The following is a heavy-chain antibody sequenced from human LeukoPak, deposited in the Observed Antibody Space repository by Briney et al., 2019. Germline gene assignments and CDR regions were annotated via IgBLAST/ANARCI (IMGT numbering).Heavy chain of an antibody. CDR3: ARGSPVAHYYDSSGYSPTFDY. V-gene: IGHV3-30*03. Sequence: PGGSLRLSCAASGFTFSSYGMHWVRQAPGKGLEWVAVISYDGSNKYYADSVKGRFTISRDNAKNSLYLQMNSLRAEDTAVYYCARGSPVAHYYDSSGYSPTFDYWGQGTLVTVSS. J-gene: IGHJ4*02. D-gene: IGHD3-22*01. CDR1: GFTFSSYG. CDR2: ISYDGSNK.